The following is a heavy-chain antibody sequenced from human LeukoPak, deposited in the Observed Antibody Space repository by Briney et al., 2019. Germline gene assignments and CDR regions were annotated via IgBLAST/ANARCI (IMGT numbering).Heavy chain of an antibody. CDR1: GFSFSGHW. J-gene: IGHJ4*02. CDR2: ISPTGSTT. V-gene: IGHV3-74*01. Sequence: GGSLRLSCAASGFSFSGHWMHWARQLPGKGLVWVSRISPTGSTTSYADSVKGRFTVSRDNAKNTLCLQVNNLRAEDTAVYYCARGPSSNWSGLDFWGQGTLLTVSS. D-gene: IGHD6-13*01. CDR3: ARGPSSNWSGLDF.